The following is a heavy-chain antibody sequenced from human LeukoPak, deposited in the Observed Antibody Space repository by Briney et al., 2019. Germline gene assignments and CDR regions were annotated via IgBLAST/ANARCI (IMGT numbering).Heavy chain of an antibody. V-gene: IGHV4-34*01. CDR2: INHSGST. CDR3: ARGYSSSWPRGNWFDP. Sequence: PSETLSLTCAVDGGSFSGYYWSWIRQPPGKGLEWIGGINHSGSTNYNPSLKSRVTISVDTSKNQFSLKLSSVTAADTAVYYCARGYSSSWPRGNWFDPWGQGTLVTVSS. CDR1: GGSFSGYY. D-gene: IGHD6-13*01. J-gene: IGHJ5*02.